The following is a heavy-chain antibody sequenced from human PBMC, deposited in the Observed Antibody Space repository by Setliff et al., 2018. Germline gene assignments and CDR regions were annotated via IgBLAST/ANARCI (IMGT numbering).Heavy chain of an antibody. Sequence: NPSETLSLTCTVSGASISSGEYYWTWSRQRPGKDLEWIGYIYDSGSIYRNPYLKSRMTISRHTSRNQFSLEMESLTDADTAVYYCAREGAVDSRYGRKGGFDYWGQGLLVTVSS. CDR1: GASISSGEYY. V-gene: IGHV4-31*03. J-gene: IGHJ4*01. CDR2: IYDSGSI. CDR3: AREGAVDSRYGRKGGFDY. D-gene: IGHD5-18*01.